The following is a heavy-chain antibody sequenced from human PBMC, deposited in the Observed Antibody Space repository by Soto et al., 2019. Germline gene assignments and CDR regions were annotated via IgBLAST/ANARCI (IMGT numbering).Heavy chain of an antibody. D-gene: IGHD5-18*01. J-gene: IGHJ4*02. CDR1: GFTFSSYA. CDR2: ISGSGDGT. Sequence: SGGSLRLSCAASGFTFSSYALSWVRQAPGKGLEWVSAISGSGDGTDYAASVKGRFTISRDNSKNTLYLQMNSLRAEDTAVYYCAGPGYSSQDYWGQGALVTASS. V-gene: IGHV3-23*01. CDR3: AGPGYSSQDY.